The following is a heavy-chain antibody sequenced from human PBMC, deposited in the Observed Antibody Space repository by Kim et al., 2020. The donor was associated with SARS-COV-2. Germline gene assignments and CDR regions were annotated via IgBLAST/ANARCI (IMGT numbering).Heavy chain of an antibody. D-gene: IGHD3-10*01. CDR2: IYYSGST. J-gene: IGHJ5*02. CDR3: ARDRGDGSQSYWFDP. CDR1: GGSISSYY. V-gene: IGHV4-59*13. Sequence: SETLSLTCTVSGGSISSYYWSWIRQPPGKGLEWIGYIYYSGSTNYNPSLKSRVTISVDTSKNQFSLKLSSVTAADTAVYYCARDRGDGSQSYWFDPWGQGTLVTVSS.